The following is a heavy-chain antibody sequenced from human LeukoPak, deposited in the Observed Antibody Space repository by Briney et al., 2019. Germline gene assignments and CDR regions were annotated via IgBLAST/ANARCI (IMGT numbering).Heavy chain of an antibody. V-gene: IGHV1-69*13. CDR1: GGTFSSYA. CDR3: ARDRTFHDFWSGEAFDI. Sequence: SVRVSCKASGGTFSSYAISWVRQAPGQGLEWMGGIIPIFGTANYAQKFQGRVTITADESTSTAYMELSSLRSEDTAVYYCARDRTFHDFWSGEAFDIWGQGTMVTVSS. D-gene: IGHD3-3*01. J-gene: IGHJ3*02. CDR2: IIPIFGTA.